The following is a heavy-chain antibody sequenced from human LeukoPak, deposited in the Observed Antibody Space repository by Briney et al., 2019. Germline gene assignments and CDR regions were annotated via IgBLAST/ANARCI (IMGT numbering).Heavy chain of an antibody. CDR1: GGSFSGYY. J-gene: IGHJ6*03. Sequence: SETLSLTCAVYGGSFSGYYWSWIRQPPGKGLEWIGEINHSGGTNYNPSLKSRVTISVDTSKNQFSLKLSSVTAADTAVYYCARVRKVITIFGVVTPRPYYYYYMDVWGKGTTVTVSS. D-gene: IGHD3-3*01. CDR2: INHSGGT. CDR3: ARVRKVITIFGVVTPRPYYYYYMDV. V-gene: IGHV4-34*01.